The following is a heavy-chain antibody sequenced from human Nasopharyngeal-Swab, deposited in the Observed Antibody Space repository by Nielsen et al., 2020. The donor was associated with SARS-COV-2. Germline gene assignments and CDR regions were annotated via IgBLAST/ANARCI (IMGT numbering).Heavy chain of an antibody. Sequence: CAASGFTFSSYAMHWVRQAPGKGLEWVAVISYDGSKKYYADSVKGRFTISRDNSKNTLYLQMNSLRAEDTAVYYCARDQGSSWYTYYYYGMDVWGQGTTVTVSS. CDR3: ARDQGSSWYTYYYYGMDV. V-gene: IGHV3-30-3*01. J-gene: IGHJ6*02. CDR1: GFTFSSYA. D-gene: IGHD6-13*01. CDR2: ISYDGSKK.